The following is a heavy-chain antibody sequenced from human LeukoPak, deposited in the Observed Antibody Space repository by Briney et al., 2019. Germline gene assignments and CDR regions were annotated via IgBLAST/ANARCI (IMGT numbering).Heavy chain of an antibody. Sequence: SETLSLTCTVSGGSISSYYWSWIRQPPGKGLEWIGYIYYSGSTYYNPFLKSRVTISVDTSRNQFPLNLSSVTAADTAVYYCARHYGPWGQGTLVAVSS. CDR1: GGSISSYY. D-gene: IGHD4-17*01. V-gene: IGHV4-59*08. J-gene: IGHJ5*02. CDR3: ARHYGP. CDR2: IYYSGST.